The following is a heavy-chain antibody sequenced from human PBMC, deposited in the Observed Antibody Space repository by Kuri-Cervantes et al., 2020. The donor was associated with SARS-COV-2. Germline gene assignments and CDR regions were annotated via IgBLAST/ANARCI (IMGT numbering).Heavy chain of an antibody. CDR1: GYTFSSYY. CDR3: ARGMVRGIIQYYYYAMDV. Sequence: ASVKVSCKASGYTFSSYYVYWVRQAPGQGLEWMGWINPNSGGTNYAQNFQGWVTMTRDTSISTAYMELSRLRSDDTAVYYCARGMVRGIIQYYYYAMDVWGQGTTVTVSS. V-gene: IGHV1-2*04. D-gene: IGHD3-10*01. CDR2: INPNSGGT. J-gene: IGHJ6*02.